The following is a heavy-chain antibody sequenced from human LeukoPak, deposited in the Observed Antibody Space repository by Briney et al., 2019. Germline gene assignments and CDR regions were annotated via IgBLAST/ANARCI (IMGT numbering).Heavy chain of an antibody. J-gene: IGHJ4*02. D-gene: IGHD3-3*01. V-gene: IGHV3-23*01. CDR2: ISGSGGST. Sequence: PGGSLRLSCAASGFTFSSYAMSWVRQAPGKGLEWASAISGSGGSTYYADSVKGRFTISRDNSKNTLYLQMNSLRAEDTAVYYCAKDPSEYDFWSGFPLSYWGQGTLVTVSS. CDR1: GFTFSSYA. CDR3: AKDPSEYDFWSGFPLSY.